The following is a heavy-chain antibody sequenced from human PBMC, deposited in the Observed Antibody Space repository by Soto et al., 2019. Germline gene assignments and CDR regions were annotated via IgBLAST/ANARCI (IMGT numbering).Heavy chain of an antibody. V-gene: IGHV3-53*01. CDR3: ARGLGYSSDDY. CDR2: IYSGGST. CDR1: GFTVSTNY. Sequence: GGSLRLSCAASGFTVSTNYMSWVRQAPGKGLDWVAVIYSGGSTYYADSVKGRFTISRDNSKNTVYLQMNSLTVDDTAVYFCARGLGYSSDDYWGQGTLVTVSS. D-gene: IGHD5-18*01. J-gene: IGHJ4*02.